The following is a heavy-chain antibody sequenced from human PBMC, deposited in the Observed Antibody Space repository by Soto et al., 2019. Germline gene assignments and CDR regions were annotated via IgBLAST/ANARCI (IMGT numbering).Heavy chain of an antibody. CDR2: INAGNGNT. D-gene: IGHD2-21*02. J-gene: IGHJ4*02. CDR3: ARGIVVVTALDY. CDR1: GYTFTSYA. V-gene: IGHV1-3*01. Sequence: QVQLVQSGAEVKKPGASVKVSCKASGYTFTSYAMHWVRQAPGQRLEWMGWINAGNGNTKYSQKFQGRVTITRDTSASTAYMELSSLRSEDTAVYSCARGIVVVTALDYWGQGTLVTVSS.